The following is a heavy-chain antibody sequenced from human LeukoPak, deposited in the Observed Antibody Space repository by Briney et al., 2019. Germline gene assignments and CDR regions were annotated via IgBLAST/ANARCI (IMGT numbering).Heavy chain of an antibody. Sequence: ASVKVSCKASGYTFASYAISWVRQAPGQGLEWMGWISAYNGNTNYAQKLQGRVTMTTDTSTSTAYMEVRSLRSDDTAVYYCARDGPPTYYYGSGSYPRQDYWGQGTLVTVSS. CDR2: ISAYNGNT. V-gene: IGHV1-18*01. CDR3: ARDGPPTYYYGSGSYPRQDY. D-gene: IGHD3-10*01. J-gene: IGHJ4*02. CDR1: GYTFASYA.